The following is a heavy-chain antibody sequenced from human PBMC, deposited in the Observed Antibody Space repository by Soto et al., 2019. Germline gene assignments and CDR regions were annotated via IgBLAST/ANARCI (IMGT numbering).Heavy chain of an antibody. CDR2: ISSSSSYI. CDR1: GFTFSSYS. D-gene: IGHD6-6*01. J-gene: IGHJ4*02. V-gene: IGHV3-21*01. CDR3: AREDLWSSSSWIFDY. Sequence: GGSLRLSCAASGFTFSSYSMNWVRQAPGKGLEWVSSISSSSSYIYYADSVKGRFTISRDKAKNSLYLQMNSLRAEETAVYYCAREDLWSSSSWIFDYWGQGTLVTVSS.